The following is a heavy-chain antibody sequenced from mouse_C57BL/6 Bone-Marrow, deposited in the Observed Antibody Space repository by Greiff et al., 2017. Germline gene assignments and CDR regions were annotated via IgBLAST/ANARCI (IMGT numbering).Heavy chain of an antibody. D-gene: IGHD2-5*01. CDR2: IDPNSGGT. CDR3: ARSGDYYSNYLAWFAY. V-gene: IGHV1-72*01. CDR1: GYTFTSYW. J-gene: IGHJ3*01. Sequence: QVQLQQPGAELVKPGASVKLSCKASGYTFTSYWMHWVKQRPGRGLGWIGRIDPNSGGTKYNEKFKSKATLTVDKPSSTAYMQLSSLTSEDSAVYYCARSGDYYSNYLAWFAYWGQGTLVTVSA.